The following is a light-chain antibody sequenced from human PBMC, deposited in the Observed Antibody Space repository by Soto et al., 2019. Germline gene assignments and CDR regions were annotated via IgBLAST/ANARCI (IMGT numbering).Light chain of an antibody. V-gene: IGKV1-9*01. J-gene: IGKJ4*01. CDR1: QGIGSY. Sequence: MQVTKSPSSLSASGGDRVTITCISSQGIGSYLAWYQQKPGEAPKLLIFAASTLQSGVPSRFSGSGSGTDFTLTISSLQAEDFATYCCPQVSTYPSTFGGGTMV. CDR3: PQVSTYPST. CDR2: AAS.